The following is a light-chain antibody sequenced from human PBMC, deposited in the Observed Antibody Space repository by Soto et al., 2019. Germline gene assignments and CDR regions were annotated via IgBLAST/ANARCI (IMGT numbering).Light chain of an antibody. CDR2: AAT. J-gene: IGKJ1*01. CDR1: QSVSSSY. CDR3: QQYGSSKWT. V-gene: IGKV3-20*01. Sequence: EIVLTQSPGTLSLSPGERATLSCRASQSVSSSYLAWYQQKPGQAPRLVIFAATSRATGIPDRFSGSGSGTDFTLTISTLEPADFAVYYCQQYGSSKWTFGQGTKVEV.